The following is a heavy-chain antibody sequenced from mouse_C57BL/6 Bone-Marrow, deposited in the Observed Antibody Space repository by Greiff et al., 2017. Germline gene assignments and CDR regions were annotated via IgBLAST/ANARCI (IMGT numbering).Heavy chain of an antibody. CDR3: ARDPLYYGNYDY. J-gene: IGHJ2*01. D-gene: IGHD2-1*01. CDR1: GFTFSSYA. V-gene: IGHV5-4*01. Sequence: EVKLMESGGGLVKPGGSLKLSCAASGFTFSSYAMSWVRQTPEKRLAWVATISDGGSYTYYPDNVKGRFTISRDNAKNNLYLQMSHLKSEDTAMYYCARDPLYYGNYDYWGQGTTLTVSS. CDR2: ISDGGSYT.